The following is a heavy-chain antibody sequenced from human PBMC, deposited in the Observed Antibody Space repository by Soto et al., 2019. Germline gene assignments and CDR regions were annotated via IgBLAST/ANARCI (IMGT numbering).Heavy chain of an antibody. CDR1: GYTFPQLY. CDR3: ATGGAGPAPFTWELPDH. Sequence: SVKVSCRASGYTFPQLYLHWVRQAPGQALEWMGWVTPFNGDVNYAQRFQERVTITRDRSLNTAYMEMSSLRSEDTAMYYCATGGAGPAPFTWELPDHWGQGTLVTVSS. V-gene: IGHV1-45*02. J-gene: IGHJ4*02. D-gene: IGHD1-26*01. CDR2: VTPFNGDV.